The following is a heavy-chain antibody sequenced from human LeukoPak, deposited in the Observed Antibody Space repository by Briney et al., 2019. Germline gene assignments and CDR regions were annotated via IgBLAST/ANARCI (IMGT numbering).Heavy chain of an antibody. CDR3: ARFHSSSSYFES. J-gene: IGHJ4*02. V-gene: IGHV4-59*12. Sequence: SETLSLTCTVSGGYIRSYYWSWIRQPPGKGLEWIASIYYSGTTYYNPSLKSRVTISVDTSKNQFSLKLSSMTAADTAVYYCARFHSSSSYFESWGQGTLVTVSS. CDR1: GGYIRSYY. D-gene: IGHD6-6*01. CDR2: IYYSGTT.